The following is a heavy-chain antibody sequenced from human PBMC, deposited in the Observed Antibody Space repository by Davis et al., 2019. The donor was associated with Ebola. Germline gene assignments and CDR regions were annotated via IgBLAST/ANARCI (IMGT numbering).Heavy chain of an antibody. CDR2: INPHNGNT. CDR3: ARAQFPTTSDH. Sequence: ASVKVSCKASGYTFTSYGITWVRQAPGPGLEWLGWINPHNGNTNYAQNVQGRVIMTSDTATTTAYMEVGSLRSDDTAVYYCARAQFPTTSDHWGQGTLVTVSS. J-gene: IGHJ4*02. V-gene: IGHV1-18*04. CDR1: GYTFTSYG. D-gene: IGHD1-1*01.